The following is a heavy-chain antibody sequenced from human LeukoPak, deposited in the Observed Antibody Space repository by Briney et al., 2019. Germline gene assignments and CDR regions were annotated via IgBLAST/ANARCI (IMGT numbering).Heavy chain of an antibody. D-gene: IGHD3-10*01. CDR3: ARDWVTMVRTNYYYYGMDV. V-gene: IGHV3-48*03. Sequence: PGGSLRLSCAASGFTFSSYEMNWVRQAPGKGLDWVSYISSSGSTIYYADSVKGRFTISRDNAKNSLYLQMNSLRAEDTAVYYCARDWVTMVRTNYYYYGMDVWGKGTTVTVSS. CDR1: GFTFSSYE. J-gene: IGHJ6*04. CDR2: ISSSGSTI.